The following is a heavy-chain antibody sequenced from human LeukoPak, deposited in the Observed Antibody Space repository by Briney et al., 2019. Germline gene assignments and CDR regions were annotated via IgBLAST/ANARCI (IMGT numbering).Heavy chain of an antibody. CDR3: ARVARATVYEDYSHFDS. CDR2: IFHSGTT. J-gene: IGHJ4*02. CDR1: GDSISGSDYY. D-gene: IGHD4-11*01. Sequence: KPSETLSLTCSVSGDSISGSDYYWSWIRQPPGKGLEWIGYIFHSGTTYYNPSLKSRLTMSVDTSQNQFSLKVRSLTAADTAVYYCARVARATVYEDYSHFDSWGQGILVTVSP. V-gene: IGHV4-30-4*01.